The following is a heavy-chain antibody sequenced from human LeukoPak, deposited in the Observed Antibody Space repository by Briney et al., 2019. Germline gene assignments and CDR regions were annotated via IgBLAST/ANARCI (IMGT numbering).Heavy chain of an antibody. CDR1: GFTFGTYA. V-gene: IGHV3-33*01. CDR2: IRYDGNNK. J-gene: IGHJ4*02. Sequence: PGGSLRLSCAASGFTFGTYAMHWVRQAPGKGLEWVAVIRYDGNNKYYAESVKGRFTISRDNSKNTLSLQMDSLRAEDTAVYYCARDSTIFGVVISGLDYWGQGTLVTVSS. D-gene: IGHD3-3*01. CDR3: ARDSTIFGVVISGLDY.